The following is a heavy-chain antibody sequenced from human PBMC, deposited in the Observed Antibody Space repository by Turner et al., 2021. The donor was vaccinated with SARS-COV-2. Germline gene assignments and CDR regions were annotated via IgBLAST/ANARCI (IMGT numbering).Heavy chain of an antibody. CDR1: GVSISTYY. CDR3: ARYVRYNWNYGYFDL. D-gene: IGHD1-20*01. Sequence: QVQLQESGPGLVKPSETLSLTCTVSGVSISTYYWSWIRQPPGKGLEWIGYIYYSGSTNYNPSLKSRVTISVDTSKNQFSLKLSSVTAADTAVYYCARYVRYNWNYGYFDLWGRGTLVTVSS. CDR2: IYYSGST. J-gene: IGHJ2*01. V-gene: IGHV4-59*08.